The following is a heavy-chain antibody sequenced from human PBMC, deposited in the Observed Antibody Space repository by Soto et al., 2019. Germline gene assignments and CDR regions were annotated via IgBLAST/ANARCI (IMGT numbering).Heavy chain of an antibody. Sequence: SETLSLTCTVSGVSISSYYWSWIRPPPGKGLEWIGYIYYSGSTNYNPSLKSRVTISVDTSKNQFSLKLSSVTAADTAVYYCARVLGGTTIYYYYYMDVWGKGTTVTVSS. CDR2: IYYSGST. CDR3: ARVLGGTTIYYYYYMDV. J-gene: IGHJ6*03. CDR1: GVSISSYY. V-gene: IGHV4-59*01. D-gene: IGHD1-26*01.